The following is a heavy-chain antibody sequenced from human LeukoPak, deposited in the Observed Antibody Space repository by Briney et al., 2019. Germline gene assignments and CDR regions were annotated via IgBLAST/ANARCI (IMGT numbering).Heavy chain of an antibody. J-gene: IGHJ4*02. CDR3: AKALEEYCSGGNCYLDC. Sequence: GGSLRLSCAASGFTFDNYAVSWVRQAPGKGLEWVSTISGSGGDTYYADSVRGRFSISRDNSKNIVYLQMYSLRAEDTAVYYCAKALEEYCSGGNCYLDCWGQGTLVTVSS. V-gene: IGHV3-23*01. CDR2: ISGSGGDT. CDR1: GFTFDNYA. D-gene: IGHD2-15*01.